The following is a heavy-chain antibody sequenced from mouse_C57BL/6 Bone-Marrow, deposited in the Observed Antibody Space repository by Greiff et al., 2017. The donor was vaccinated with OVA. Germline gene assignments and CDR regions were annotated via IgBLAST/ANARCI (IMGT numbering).Heavy chain of an antibody. J-gene: IGHJ2*01. CDR3: ARYDYDGDY. D-gene: IGHD2-4*01. Sequence: EVQVVESGGGLVQPGGSLSLSCAASGFTFTDYYMSWVRQPPGQALEWLGFIRNKANGYTTEYSASVKGRFTISRDNSQSILYLQMNALRAEDRATYYCARYDYDGDYWGQGTTLTVSS. V-gene: IGHV7-3*01. CDR1: GFTFTDYY. CDR2: IRNKANGYTT.